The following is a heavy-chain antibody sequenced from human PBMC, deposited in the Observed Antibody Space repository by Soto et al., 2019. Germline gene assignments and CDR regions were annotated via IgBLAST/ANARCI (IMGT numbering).Heavy chain of an antibody. CDR3: AKDVHDILTGYWRNYGMDV. D-gene: IGHD3-9*01. CDR2: ISYDGSNK. V-gene: IGHV3-30*18. Sequence: GGSLRLSCAASGFTFSSYGMHWVRQAPGKGLEWVAVISYDGSNKYYADSVKGRFTISRDNSKNTLYLQMNSLRAEDTAVYYCAKDVHDILTGYWRNYGMDVWGQGTTVTVSS. J-gene: IGHJ6*02. CDR1: GFTFSSYG.